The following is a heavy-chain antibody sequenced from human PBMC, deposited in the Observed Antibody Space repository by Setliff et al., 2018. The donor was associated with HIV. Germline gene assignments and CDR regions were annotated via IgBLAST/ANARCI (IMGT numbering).Heavy chain of an antibody. CDR2: ISPVFGTA. J-gene: IGHJ4*02. CDR3: ARDFYDSSGFLNLGFDS. V-gene: IGHV1-69*13. D-gene: IGHD3-22*01. Sequence: GASVKVSCKAVGGTFRSKAVSWVRQAPGQGLEWMGGISPVFGTANYAQKFQDRVTITVDESTSTAYMELNSLRSDDTAVYYCARDFYDSSGFLNLGFDSWGQGSLVTVS. CDR1: GGTFRSKA.